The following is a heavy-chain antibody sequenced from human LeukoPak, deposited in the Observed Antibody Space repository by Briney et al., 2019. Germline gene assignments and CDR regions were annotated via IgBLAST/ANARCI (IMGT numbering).Heavy chain of an antibody. CDR2: ISAYNGNT. CDR3: ARDLTMIVVGKWDAFDI. D-gene: IGHD3-22*01. V-gene: IGHV1-18*01. J-gene: IGHJ3*02. Sequence: GASVKVSCKASGYTFTSYGISWVRQAPGQGLEWMGWISAYNGNTNYAQKLQGRVTMTTDTSTSTAYMELRSLRSDDTAGYYCARDLTMIVVGKWDAFDIWGQGTMVTVSS. CDR1: GYTFTSYG.